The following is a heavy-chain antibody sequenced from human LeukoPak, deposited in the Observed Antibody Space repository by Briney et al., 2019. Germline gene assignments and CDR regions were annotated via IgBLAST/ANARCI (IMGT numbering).Heavy chain of an antibody. CDR2: IKEDGSEK. Sequence: GGSLRLSCAASGFTFSTYWTSWVRQAPGKGLEWVANIKEDGSEKYYVDSVKGRFTISRDNAKNSVYLQVNSLRAEDTAVYYCARDLGSGDAFDIWGQGTMVTVSS. V-gene: IGHV3-7*01. CDR3: ARDLGSGDAFDI. CDR1: GFTFSTYW. D-gene: IGHD2-15*01. J-gene: IGHJ3*02.